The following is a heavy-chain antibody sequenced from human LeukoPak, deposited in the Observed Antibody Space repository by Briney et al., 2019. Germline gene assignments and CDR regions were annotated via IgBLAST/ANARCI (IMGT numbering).Heavy chain of an antibody. D-gene: IGHD3-10*01. CDR1: GFTFSSYA. Sequence: GRSLRLSCAASGFTFSSYAMHWVRQAPGKGLEWVAVIWHSGKEKHDADSVKGRFTISRDNSKNTLYLQMNSLRVEATAVYSCARDQGTDAPMDVWGQGTSVTVSS. CDR2: IWHSGKEK. V-gene: IGHV3-33*08. J-gene: IGHJ6*02. CDR3: ARDQGTDAPMDV.